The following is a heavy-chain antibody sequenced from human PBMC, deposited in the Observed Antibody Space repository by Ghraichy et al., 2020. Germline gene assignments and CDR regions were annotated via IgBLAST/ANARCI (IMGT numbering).Heavy chain of an antibody. J-gene: IGHJ4*02. CDR3: AKVSVLMVYAIRGFDY. V-gene: IGHV3-23*01. Sequence: GSLRLSCAASGFTFSSYAMSWVRQAPGKGLEWVSAISGSGGSTYYADSVKGRFTISRDNSKNTLYLQMNSLRAEDTAVYYCAKVSVLMVYAIRGFDYWGQGTLVTVSS. CDR2: ISGSGGST. CDR1: GFTFSSYA. D-gene: IGHD2-8*01.